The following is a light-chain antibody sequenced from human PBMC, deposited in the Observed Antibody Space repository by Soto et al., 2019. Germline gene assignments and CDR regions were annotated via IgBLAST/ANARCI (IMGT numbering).Light chain of an antibody. V-gene: IGKV1-33*01. CDR3: QQYGSSPMYT. CDR2: DAS. J-gene: IGKJ2*01. CDR1: QDISNY. Sequence: DIQMTQSPSSLSASVGDRVTITCQASQDISNYLNWYQQKPGKAPKLLIYDASNLETGVPSRFSGSGSGTDFTFTISSLQPEDIATYYCQQYGSSPMYTFGQGTKLEIK.